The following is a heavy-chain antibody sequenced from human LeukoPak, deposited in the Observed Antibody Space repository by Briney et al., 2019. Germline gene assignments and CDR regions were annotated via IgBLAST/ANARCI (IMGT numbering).Heavy chain of an antibody. CDR3: AKGFAATTERNYYGMDV. CDR2: ISGGGGMT. V-gene: IGHV3-23*01. D-gene: IGHD1-26*01. CDR1: GFTFSDYA. J-gene: IGHJ6*02. Sequence: PGGSLRLSCAASGFTFSDYAMSWVRQAPGKGLEWVSGISGGGGMTYYTDPVKGRFTISRDNSKNTLYLQMNSLRAEDTAVYYCAKGFAATTERNYYGMDVWGQGTTVIVS.